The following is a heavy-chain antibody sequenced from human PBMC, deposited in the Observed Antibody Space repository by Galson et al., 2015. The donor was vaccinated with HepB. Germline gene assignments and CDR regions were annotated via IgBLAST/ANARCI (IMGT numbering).Heavy chain of an antibody. V-gene: IGHV3-30-3*01. D-gene: IGHD3-10*01. CDR2: ISYDGSNK. Sequence: SLRLSCAASGFTFSTYAMNWVRQAPGKGLERVAVISYDGSNKYYADSVKGRFTISRDNSKNTLYLQMNSLRAEDTAVYYCARDTSITMVRGVIIFDYYYYGMDVWGQGTTVTVSS. CDR3: ARDTSITMVRGVIIFDYYYYGMDV. J-gene: IGHJ6*02. CDR1: GFTFSTYA.